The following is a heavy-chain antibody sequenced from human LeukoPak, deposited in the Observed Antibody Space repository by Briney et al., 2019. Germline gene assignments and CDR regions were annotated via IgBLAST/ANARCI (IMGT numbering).Heavy chain of an antibody. CDR3: AREWGEVQWLLIDY. Sequence: GASVKVSCKASGYTFTGYYMRWVRQAPGQGLEWMGWINPNSGGTNYAQKFQGRVTMTRDTSISTAYMELSRLRSDDTAVYYCAREWGEVQWLLIDYWGQGTLVTVSS. D-gene: IGHD6-19*01. J-gene: IGHJ4*02. CDR1: GYTFTGYY. V-gene: IGHV1-2*02. CDR2: INPNSGGT.